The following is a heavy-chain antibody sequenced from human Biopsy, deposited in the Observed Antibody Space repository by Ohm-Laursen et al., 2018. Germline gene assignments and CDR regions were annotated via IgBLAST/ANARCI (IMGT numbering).Heavy chain of an antibody. CDR2: ISYDGSNK. J-gene: IGHJ3*02. D-gene: IGHD4-23*01. CDR1: GFTFSSYG. V-gene: IGHV3-30*18. Sequence: SLRLSCSASGFTFSSYGMHWVRQAPGKGLEWVAVISYDGSNKYYADSVKGRFTISRDNSKNTLYLQMNSLRAEDTAVYYGAKDMGSGYGGNSGDAFDIWGQGTMVTVSS. CDR3: AKDMGSGYGGNSGDAFDI.